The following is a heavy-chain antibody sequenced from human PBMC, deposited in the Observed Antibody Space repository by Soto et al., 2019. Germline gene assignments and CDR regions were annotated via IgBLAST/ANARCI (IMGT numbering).Heavy chain of an antibody. J-gene: IGHJ4*02. CDR1: GFAISRGYY. Sequence: PSETLSLTCNVSGFAISRGYYWSWVRQPPGKGLEWIGSIYPSVSSYHNPSLESRLTLSIDTSKNQFTLKLASVTAADTALYYCAREKVGTTFFDNWGKGPHVTVSS. CDR3: AREKVGTTFFDN. D-gene: IGHD1-1*01. CDR2: IYPSVSS. V-gene: IGHV4-38-2*02.